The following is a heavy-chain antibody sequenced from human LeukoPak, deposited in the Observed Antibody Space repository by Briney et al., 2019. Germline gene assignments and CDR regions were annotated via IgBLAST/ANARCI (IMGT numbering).Heavy chain of an antibody. V-gene: IGHV3-53*01. D-gene: IGHD4-23*01. J-gene: IGHJ4*02. CDR1: GFTVSRNY. Sequence: GGSLRLSCAASGFTVSRNYMNWVRQAPGKGLEWVSVLYRGGSTYYADSVEGRFTISRDNSKNTLYLQMNSLRAEDTAVYYCAKDLDPYGGSNFDYWGQGTLVTVSS. CDR3: AKDLDPYGGSNFDY. CDR2: LYRGGST.